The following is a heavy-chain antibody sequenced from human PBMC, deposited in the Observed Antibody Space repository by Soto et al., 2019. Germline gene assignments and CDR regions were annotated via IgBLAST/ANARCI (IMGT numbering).Heavy chain of an antibody. D-gene: IGHD3-10*01. J-gene: IGHJ3*01. Sequence: GESLKISCKGPEYTFTHHWIGWVRQMPGRGLEWMGIIYPFDSDTRYSPSFQGQVTISADKSISTAYLQWSSLKASDTAMYYCAVLWFGELVGAFDVWGQGTMVTVSS. CDR1: EYTFTHHW. CDR3: AVLWFGELVGAFDV. V-gene: IGHV5-51*01. CDR2: IYPFDSDT.